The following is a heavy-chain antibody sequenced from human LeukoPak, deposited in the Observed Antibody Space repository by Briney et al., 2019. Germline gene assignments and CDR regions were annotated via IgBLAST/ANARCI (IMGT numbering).Heavy chain of an antibody. CDR1: GFTFSAYV. CDR2: VSYDGSTT. J-gene: IGHJ4*02. CDR3: ARGFSYGSSLHY. Sequence: PGGSLRLSCAAPGFTFSAYVMHWVRQAPGKGLDWVALVSYDGSTTYYSDSVKGRFTVSRDNSKNTVYLEMNSLRPEDTALYYCARGFSYGSSLHYWGLGTLVTVSS. V-gene: IGHV3-30-3*01. D-gene: IGHD5-18*01.